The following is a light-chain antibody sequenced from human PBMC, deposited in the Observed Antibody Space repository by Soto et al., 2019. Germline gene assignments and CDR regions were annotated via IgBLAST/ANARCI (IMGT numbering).Light chain of an antibody. J-gene: IGLJ1*01. CDR3: SSYAGSNSLI. CDR2: DVI. CDR1: SSDVGGYNH. V-gene: IGLV2-8*01. Sequence: QAVLTQPPSASGALGQSVTISCTGTSSDVGGYNHVSWYQQQPGKAPKLLIYDVIHRPSGVPDRFSGSKSGNTASLTVSGLQADDEVDYYCSSYAGSNSLIFGTGTKLTVL.